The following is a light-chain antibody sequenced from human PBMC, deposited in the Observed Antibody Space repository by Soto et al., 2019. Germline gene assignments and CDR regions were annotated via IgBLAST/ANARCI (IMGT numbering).Light chain of an antibody. V-gene: IGLV2-11*01. CDR2: DVT. CDR3: CSYAGSSTSV. CDR1: SSDVGAYNY. J-gene: IGLJ1*01. Sequence: QSALTQPRSVSGSPGQSVTISCTGTSSDVGAYNYVSWYQQHPGKAPKLMIHDVTKRPSGVPDRFSGSKSGNTASLTISGLQAEDEADYYCCSYAGSSTSVLGTGTKVTVL.